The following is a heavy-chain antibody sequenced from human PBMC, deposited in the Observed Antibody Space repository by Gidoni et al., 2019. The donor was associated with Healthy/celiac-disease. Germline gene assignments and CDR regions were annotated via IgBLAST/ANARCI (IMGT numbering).Heavy chain of an antibody. Sequence: QVQLVESGGGVVQPGRALRLSCAASGFTFSSYALPWVRQAPGKGLEWLAVISYDGSNKYYADSVKGRFTISRDNSKNTLYLQMNSLRAEDTAVYYCARDLYYGDVYYYGMDVWGQGTTVTVSS. J-gene: IGHJ6*02. D-gene: IGHD4-17*01. CDR3: ARDLYYGDVYYYGMDV. CDR1: GFTFSSYA. V-gene: IGHV3-30-3*01. CDR2: ISYDGSNK.